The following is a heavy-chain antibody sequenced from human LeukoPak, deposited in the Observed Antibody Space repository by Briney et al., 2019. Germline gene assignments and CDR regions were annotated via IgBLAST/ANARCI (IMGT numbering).Heavy chain of an antibody. CDR1: VYTFTVYY. J-gene: IGHJ4*02. CDR2: INPNSGGT. Sequence: ASVSVSCTASVYTFTVYYMHWVRQAPGQGLEWMGWINPNSGGTNYTQKFQGRVTITRDTPISTAYMELSRLRSDDTAVYYCAVWSGESHFDYWGQGTLVTVSS. CDR3: AVWSGESHFDY. V-gene: IGHV1-2*02. D-gene: IGHD2-21*01.